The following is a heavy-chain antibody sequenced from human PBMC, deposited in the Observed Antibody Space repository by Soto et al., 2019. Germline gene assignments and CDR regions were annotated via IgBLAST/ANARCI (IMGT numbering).Heavy chain of an antibody. CDR2: IVVGSGHT. CDR3: AAASSTSGGYYGMDV. CDR1: GFTFTSSA. Sequence: GASVKVSCKTSGFTFTSSAMHWVRQARGQGLEWIGWIVVGSGHTNHAQKFQERVTITRDMSTSTAYMELSSLRSEDTAMYYCAAASSTSGGYYGMDVWGQGTTVTVSS. D-gene: IGHD3-16*01. J-gene: IGHJ6*02. V-gene: IGHV1-58*02.